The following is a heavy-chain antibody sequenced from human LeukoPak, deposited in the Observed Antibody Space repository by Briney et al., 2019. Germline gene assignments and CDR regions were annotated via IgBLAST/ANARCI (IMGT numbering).Heavy chain of an antibody. V-gene: IGHV5-51*01. D-gene: IGHD3-10*01. CDR3: ARHSLEYYYDSGSYYSWFDP. J-gene: IGHJ5*02. Sequence: GESLKSSCKASGYRFTSYWIGWVRQMPGKGLEWMGIIYPGDSDTRYRPSFQGQVTISADKSTSTAYLQWNSLKASDTATYYCARHSLEYYYDSGSYYSWFDPWGQGTLVTVSS. CDR2: IYPGDSDT. CDR1: GYRFTSYW.